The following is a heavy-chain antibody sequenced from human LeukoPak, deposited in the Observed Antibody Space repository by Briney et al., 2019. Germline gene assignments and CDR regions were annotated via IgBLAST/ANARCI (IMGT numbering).Heavy chain of an antibody. V-gene: IGHV3-23*01. Sequence: PGGSLRLSCAASGFTFNNYAMTWVRQSPGKGLEWVSAITGSGDSTYYADSVKGRFTISRDNSKNTLYLQMNSLRAEDTAVYYCTKDGYGSGSYFPCALDIWGQGTLVTVSS. J-gene: IGHJ3*02. D-gene: IGHD3-10*01. CDR2: ITGSGDST. CDR3: TKDGYGSGSYFPCALDI. CDR1: GFTFNNYA.